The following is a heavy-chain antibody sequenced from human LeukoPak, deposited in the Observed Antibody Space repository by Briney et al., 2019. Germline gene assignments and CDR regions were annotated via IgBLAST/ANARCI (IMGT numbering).Heavy chain of an antibody. CDR1: RYTFTSYY. CDR2: INPSGGST. D-gene: IGHD1-26*01. CDR3: ARATTTDYYFHY. Sequence: ASVKVSCKASRYTFTSYYMHWVRQAPGQGLEWMGIINPSGGSTSYAQKFQGRVTMTRDTSTSTIYMELSSLRYEDTAVYYCARATTTDYYFHYWGQGALVTVSS. J-gene: IGHJ4*02. V-gene: IGHV1-46*03.